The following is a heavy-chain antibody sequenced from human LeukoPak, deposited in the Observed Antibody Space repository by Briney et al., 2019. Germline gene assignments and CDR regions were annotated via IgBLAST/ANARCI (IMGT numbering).Heavy chain of an antibody. D-gene: IGHD3-22*01. J-gene: IGHJ3*02. CDR2: IYYSGST. CDR3: ARVARITMIVVLITDGAFDI. CDR1: GGSISSSSYY. V-gene: IGHV4-39*07. Sequence: PSETLSLTCTVSGGSISSSSYYWGWIRQPPGKGLEWIGSIYYSGSTYYNPSLKSRVTISVDTSKNQFSLKLSSVTAADTAVYYCARVARITMIVVLITDGAFDIWGQGTMVTVSS.